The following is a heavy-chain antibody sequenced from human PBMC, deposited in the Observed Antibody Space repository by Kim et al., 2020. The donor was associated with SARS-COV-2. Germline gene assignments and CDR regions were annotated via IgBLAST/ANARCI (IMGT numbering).Heavy chain of an antibody. J-gene: IGHJ4*02. Sequence: KCRFNISRDDSKNTLYLQMNSLKTEDTAVYYCTTDRLYDYIWGSYRYEYYWGQGTLVTVSS. CDR3: TTDRLYDYIWGSYRYEYY. V-gene: IGHV3-15*01. D-gene: IGHD3-16*02.